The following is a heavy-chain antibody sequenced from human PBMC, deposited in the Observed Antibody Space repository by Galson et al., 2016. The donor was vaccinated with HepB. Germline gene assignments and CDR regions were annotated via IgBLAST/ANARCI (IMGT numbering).Heavy chain of an antibody. J-gene: IGHJ4*02. V-gene: IGHV3-48*03. D-gene: IGHD6-19*01. CDR1: GFTFSSYE. Sequence: SLRLSCAASGFTFSSYEMNWVRQAPGKGLEWVSYIKSRGGSVYYADSVKGRFTIDRDNDKNSLYLQMNSLRADDTAVYFCGRGFISGWGIDYWGQGTLVTVSS. CDR2: IKSRGGSV. CDR3: GRGFISGWGIDY.